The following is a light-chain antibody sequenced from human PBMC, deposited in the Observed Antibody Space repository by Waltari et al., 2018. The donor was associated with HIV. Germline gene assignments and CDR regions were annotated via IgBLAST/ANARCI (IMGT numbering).Light chain of an antibody. J-gene: IGLJ2*01. CDR1: SSDIGTYNY. Sequence: QSALTQPASVSGSPGQSITISCTGTSSDIGTYNYVSWYQQHPGKAPKLMIYDVSNRPSGVSNRFSGSKSGNTASLTISGLQAEDEADYYRSSYTSSSTPVVFGGGTKLTVL. V-gene: IGLV2-14*01. CDR3: SSYTSSSTPVV. CDR2: DVS.